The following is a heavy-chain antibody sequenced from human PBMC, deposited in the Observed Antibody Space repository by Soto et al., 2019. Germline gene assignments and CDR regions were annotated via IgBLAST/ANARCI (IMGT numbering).Heavy chain of an antibody. J-gene: IGHJ6*03. Sequence: QVQLQESGPGLVKPSETLSLTCTVSGGSISSYYWSWIRQPPGKGLEWIGYIYYSGSTNYNPSLKSRVTISVDTSKNQFSLKLSSVTAAATAVYYCAFGGPYYYYYMDVWGKGTTVTVSS. D-gene: IGHD2-15*01. CDR1: GGSISSYY. V-gene: IGHV4-59*08. CDR2: IYYSGST. CDR3: AFGGPYYYYYMDV.